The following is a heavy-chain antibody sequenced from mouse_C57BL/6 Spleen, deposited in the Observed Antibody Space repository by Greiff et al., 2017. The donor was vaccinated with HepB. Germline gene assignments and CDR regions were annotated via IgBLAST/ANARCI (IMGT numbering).Heavy chain of an antibody. V-gene: IGHV5-16*01. CDR3: ARDEGGYYFDY. CDR2: INYDGSST. Sequence: EVQVVESEGGLVQPGSSMKLSCTASGFTFSDYYMAWVRQVPEKGLEWVANINYDGSSTYYLDSLKSRFIISRDNAKNILYLQMSSLKSEDTATYYCARDEGGYYFDYWGQGTTLTVSS. D-gene: IGHD1-1*02. CDR1: GFTFSDYY. J-gene: IGHJ2*01.